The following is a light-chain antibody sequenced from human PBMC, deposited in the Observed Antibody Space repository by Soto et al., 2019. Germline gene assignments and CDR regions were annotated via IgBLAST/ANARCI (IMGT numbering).Light chain of an antibody. V-gene: IGLV1-40*01. CDR2: GNS. CDR1: SSNIGAGYD. J-gene: IGLJ2*01. Sequence: QSVLTQPPSVSGAPGQRVTISCTGSSSNIGAGYDVHWYQQLPGTAPKLLFHGNSNRPSGVPDRFSGSKFVTSASLAITGLQAEDEADYCCQSYDSSLSGSVFGEGTKLTVL. CDR3: QSYDSSLSGSV.